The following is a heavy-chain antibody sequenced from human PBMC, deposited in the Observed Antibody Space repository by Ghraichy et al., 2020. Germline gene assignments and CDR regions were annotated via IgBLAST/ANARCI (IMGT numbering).Heavy chain of an antibody. D-gene: IGHD4-23*01. CDR2: IYPDGESGT. CDR3: VRDGVVGIPVVGLDV. J-gene: IGHJ3*01. Sequence: VSRIYPDGESGTDYADSVMGRFSISRDSAKNTLYLELNSLRAEDTAVYYCVRDGVVGIPVVGLDVWGQGT. V-gene: IGHV3-74*01.